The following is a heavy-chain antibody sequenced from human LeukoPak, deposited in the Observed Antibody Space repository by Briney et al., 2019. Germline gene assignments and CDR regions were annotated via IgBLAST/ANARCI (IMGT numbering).Heavy chain of an antibody. D-gene: IGHD4-17*01. CDR1: GFTFSSYS. CDR2: ISSSSSYM. J-gene: IGHJ4*02. Sequence: GGSLRLSCAASGFTFSSYSMNWVRQAPGKGLEWVSFISSSSSYMYYADSVKGRFTISRDNSKNTLHLQMNSLRAEDTAVYYCARVLWNGDYPRFDYWGQGTLVTVSS. V-gene: IGHV3-21*04. CDR3: ARVLWNGDYPRFDY.